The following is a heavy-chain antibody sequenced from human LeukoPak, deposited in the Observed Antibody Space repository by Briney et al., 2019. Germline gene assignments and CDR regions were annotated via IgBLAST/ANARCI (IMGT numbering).Heavy chain of an antibody. V-gene: IGHV3-74*01. CDR1: ASTFSNYW. D-gene: IGHD1-26*01. Sequence: GGSLRLSCAASASTFSNYWMHWVRQAPGKGLVWVSRINPDGSRINYADSVAGRFTISRDNAKNTLYLQMNSLRVEDTAVYYCSWDHTGKEDIWGQGTMVSVSS. CDR3: SWDHTGKEDI. J-gene: IGHJ3*02. CDR2: INPDGSRI.